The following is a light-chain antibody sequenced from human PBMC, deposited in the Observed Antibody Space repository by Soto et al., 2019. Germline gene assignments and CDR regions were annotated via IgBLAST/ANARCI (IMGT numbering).Light chain of an antibody. CDR3: QQYQTYST. CDR1: QSICSL. J-gene: IGKJ5*01. CDR2: DAS. Sequence: DIQMTQSPSTLSGSVGDRVTITFRASQSICSLLAWYQQKPGKAPKVLIYDASSLGSGVPSRFSGSGSGTEFTLTISSLQPDDFATYFCQQYQTYSTFGQGTRLEIK. V-gene: IGKV1-5*01.